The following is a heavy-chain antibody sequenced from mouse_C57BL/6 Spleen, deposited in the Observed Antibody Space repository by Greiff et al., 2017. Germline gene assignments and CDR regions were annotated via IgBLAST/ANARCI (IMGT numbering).Heavy chain of an antibody. Sequence: EVKLVESGEGLVKPGGSLKLSCAASGFTFSSYAMSWVRQTPEKRLEWVAYISSGGDYIYYADTVKGRFTISRDNARNTLYLQMSSLKSEDTAMYYCTRDGHYYGSSWWYFDVWGTGTTVTVSS. V-gene: IGHV5-9-1*02. J-gene: IGHJ1*03. D-gene: IGHD1-1*01. CDR1: GFTFSSYA. CDR2: ISSGGDYI. CDR3: TRDGHYYGSSWWYFDV.